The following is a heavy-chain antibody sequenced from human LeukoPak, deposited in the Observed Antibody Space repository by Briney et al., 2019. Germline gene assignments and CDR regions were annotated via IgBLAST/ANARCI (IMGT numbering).Heavy chain of an antibody. CDR3: AKQGYNYGSGTPYYFDY. J-gene: IGHJ4*02. CDR1: GFTFSSYA. Sequence: GGSLRLSCAASGFTFSSYAMSWVRQAPGKGLEWVSAISGSGGSTYYADSVKGRFTISRDNSKNTLYLQMNSLRAEDTAVYYCAKQGYNYGSGTPYYFDYWGQGTLVTVSS. CDR2: ISGSGGST. V-gene: IGHV3-23*01. D-gene: IGHD3-10*01.